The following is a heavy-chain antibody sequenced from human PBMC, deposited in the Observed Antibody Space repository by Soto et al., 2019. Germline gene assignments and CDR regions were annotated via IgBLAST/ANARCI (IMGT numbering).Heavy chain of an antibody. J-gene: IGHJ4*02. CDR3: AKFHGSGTYYNFPDY. Sequence: GGSLRLSCAASGFTFSSYAMSWLRQAPGRGLEWLSTLSDSGANAYYADSVKGRFTISRDNSRNTLYVHMNSLSAEDTAVYYCAKFHGSGTYYNFPDYWGQGTLVTVSS. D-gene: IGHD3-10*01. CDR1: GFTFSSYA. CDR2: LSDSGANA. V-gene: IGHV3-23*01.